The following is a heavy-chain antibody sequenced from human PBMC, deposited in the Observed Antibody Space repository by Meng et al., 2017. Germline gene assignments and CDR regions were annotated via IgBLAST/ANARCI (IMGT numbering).Heavy chain of an antibody. CDR2: IKQDGSEK. V-gene: IGHV3-7*01. J-gene: IGHJ4*02. D-gene: IGHD3-10*01. CDR1: GFTFSSYW. Sequence: GESLKISCAASGFTFSSYWMSWVRQAPGKGLEWVANIKQDGSEKYYVDSVTGRFTISRDNAKNSLYLQMNSLRAEDTAVYYCARIRATYYYGSGSKYYFDYWGQGTLVTVSS. CDR3: ARIRATYYYGSGSKYYFDY.